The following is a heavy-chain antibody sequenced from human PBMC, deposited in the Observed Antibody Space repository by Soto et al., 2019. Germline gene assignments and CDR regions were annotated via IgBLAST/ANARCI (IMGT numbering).Heavy chain of an antibody. CDR2: ISANNGNI. J-gene: IGHJ6*02. CDR3: ARQKGINNYYGMDV. CDR1: GYTFTSYT. Sequence: ASVKVSCKASGYTFTSYTFSWVRQAPGQGLEWMGWISANNGNIRYAQKLQGRVTMTTDTSTSTVYVEVWSLRSDGTAVYYCARQKGINNYYGMDVWGQGTTVTVSS. D-gene: IGHD3-10*01. V-gene: IGHV1-18*04.